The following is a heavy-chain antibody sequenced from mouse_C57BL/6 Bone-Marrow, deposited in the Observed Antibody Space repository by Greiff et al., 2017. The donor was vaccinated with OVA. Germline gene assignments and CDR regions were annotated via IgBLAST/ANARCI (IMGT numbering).Heavy chain of an antibody. J-gene: IGHJ2*01. V-gene: IGHV14-4*01. Sequence: EVMLVESGAELVRPGASVKLSCTASGFNIKDDYMHWVKQRPEQGLEWIGWIDPENGDTEYASKFQGKATITADTSSNTAYLQLSSLTSEDTAVYYCTSYYSNYDFDYWGQGTTLTVSS. D-gene: IGHD2-5*01. CDR2: IDPENGDT. CDR1: GFNIKDDY. CDR3: TSYYSNYDFDY.